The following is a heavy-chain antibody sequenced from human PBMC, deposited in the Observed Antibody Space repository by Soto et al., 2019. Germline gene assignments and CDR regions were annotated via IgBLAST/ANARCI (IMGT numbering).Heavy chain of an antibody. CDR1: GFTFSSYA. Sequence: GGSLRLSCVASGFTFSSYAMSWVRQAPGKGLEWVSTISGSGGGSTYYADSVKGRFTISRDNSKNTLYLQMNSLRAEDTAVYYCAKLTYYYDTSVYYYFDYWGQGTQFTVSS. CDR2: ISGSGGGST. D-gene: IGHD3-22*01. V-gene: IGHV3-23*01. CDR3: AKLTYYYDTSVYYYFDY. J-gene: IGHJ4*02.